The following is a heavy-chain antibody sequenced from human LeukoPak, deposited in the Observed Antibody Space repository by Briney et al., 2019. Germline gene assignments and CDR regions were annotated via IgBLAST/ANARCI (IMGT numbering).Heavy chain of an antibody. CDR1: GFTLRSYW. Sequence: GGSLRLSCAASGFTLRSYWMSCVRQAPGRGLECVANIKYDGSEIVCVDCVKGLFTISRDNAKNSLYLQMNSLRAEDTAVYYCARDIAAPGLFFDYWGQGTLVTVSS. J-gene: IGHJ4*02. CDR3: ARDIAAPGLFFDY. D-gene: IGHD6-13*01. V-gene: IGHV3-7*01. CDR2: IKYDGSEI.